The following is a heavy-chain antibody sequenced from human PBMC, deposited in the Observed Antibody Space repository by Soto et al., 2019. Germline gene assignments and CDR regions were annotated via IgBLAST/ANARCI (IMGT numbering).Heavy chain of an antibody. J-gene: IGHJ4*02. CDR2: ISYDGHNK. V-gene: IGHV3-30*18. Sequence: GGSLRLSCAASGFTFSNFGMHWVRQAPGKGLEWVAVISYDGHNKYYADSVKGRFTISRDSSKSALYLQMNSLRVEDTAVYYCAKSFGHYYDNSGYFDSWGQGNLVTVSS. D-gene: IGHD3-22*01. CDR3: AKSFGHYYDNSGYFDS. CDR1: GFTFSNFG.